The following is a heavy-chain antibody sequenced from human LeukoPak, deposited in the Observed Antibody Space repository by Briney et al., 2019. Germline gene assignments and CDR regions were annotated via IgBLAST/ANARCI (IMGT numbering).Heavy chain of an antibody. CDR2: IKEDGREK. CDR3: ARDRGWLTFDY. V-gene: IGHV3-7*01. D-gene: IGHD5-24*01. J-gene: IGHJ4*02. Sequence: PRGCLRLSCAAFAFTLSNYWMSWVRHAPGKGLGWVSNIKEDGREKNYMDSVKGPFTLSRDNAKNSLYLQMNSLRAEDTAVYYCARDRGWLTFDYGGQGTLVTVST. CDR1: AFTLSNYW.